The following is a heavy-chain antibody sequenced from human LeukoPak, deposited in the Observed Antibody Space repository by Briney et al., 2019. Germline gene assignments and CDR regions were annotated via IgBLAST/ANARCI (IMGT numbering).Heavy chain of an antibody. CDR1: GFTFDDYG. Sequence: GGSLRLSCAASGFTFDDYGMTWVRQAPGKGLEWVSGLTWNGGSIGYTDSVKGRFTTSRDNAKKSLYLQMNSLRAEDTALYFCARVSTGGWYGPFDYWGQGTLVTVSS. CDR2: LTWNGGSI. CDR3: ARVSTGGWYGPFDY. D-gene: IGHD6-19*01. J-gene: IGHJ4*02. V-gene: IGHV3-20*04.